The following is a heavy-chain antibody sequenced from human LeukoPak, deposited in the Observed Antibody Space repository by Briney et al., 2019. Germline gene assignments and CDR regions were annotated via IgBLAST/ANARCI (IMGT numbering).Heavy chain of an antibody. Sequence: GASVRVSCKASGYTFTIYGISWVRQAPGQGREWMGWISVYNGNTNYAQMLQGRVTMTTDTSTSTAYMELRSLRSDDTAVYYCARGRGSGYFFGDYWGQGTLVTVSS. CDR3: ARGRGSGYFFGDY. J-gene: IGHJ4*02. CDR2: ISVYNGNT. V-gene: IGHV1-18*01. D-gene: IGHD3-22*01. CDR1: GYTFTIYG.